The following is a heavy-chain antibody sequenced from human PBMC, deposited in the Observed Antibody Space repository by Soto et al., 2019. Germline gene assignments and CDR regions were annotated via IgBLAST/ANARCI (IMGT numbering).Heavy chain of an antibody. V-gene: IGHV4-30-2*01. Sequence: QLQLQESGSGLVKPSQTLSLTCAVSGGSISSGGYSWSWIRQPPGKGLEWIGYIYHSGSTYYNPSLKSRVTISVDRSKNQFSLKLSSVTAADTALYYCARVAYCGGDCYRGFDPWGQGTLVTVSS. D-gene: IGHD2-21*02. CDR3: ARVAYCGGDCYRGFDP. J-gene: IGHJ5*02. CDR1: GGSISSGGYS. CDR2: IYHSGST.